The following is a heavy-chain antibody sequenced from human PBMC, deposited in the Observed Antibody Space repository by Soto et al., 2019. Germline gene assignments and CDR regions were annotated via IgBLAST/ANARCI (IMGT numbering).Heavy chain of an antibody. V-gene: IGHV5-51*01. CDR2: IYPGDSDT. CDR3: ARRGTAEIGYYYGMDV. D-gene: IGHD1-1*01. J-gene: IGHJ6*02. Sequence: VESLKLSCTGYGYSFTSYWIGCVRQMPGKGLEWMGIIYPGDSDTRYSPSFQGQVTISADKSISTAYLQWSSLKASDTAMYYCARRGTAEIGYYYGMDVWGQGTTVTVSS. CDR1: GYSFTSYW.